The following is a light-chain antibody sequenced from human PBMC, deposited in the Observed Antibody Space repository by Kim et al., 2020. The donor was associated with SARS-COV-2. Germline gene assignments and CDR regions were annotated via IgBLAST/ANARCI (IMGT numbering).Light chain of an antibody. Sequence: SYELTQPPSVSVAPGKTAKITCGGINIGDVHVHWYQQKPGQTPAVVIQYDSERPSGIPERFSGSNSGNTATLTISRVEAGDEADYYCQVWDSINDHVIIGGGTQLTVL. V-gene: IGLV3-21*04. J-gene: IGLJ2*01. CDR2: YDS. CDR1: NIGDVH. CDR3: QVWDSINDHVI.